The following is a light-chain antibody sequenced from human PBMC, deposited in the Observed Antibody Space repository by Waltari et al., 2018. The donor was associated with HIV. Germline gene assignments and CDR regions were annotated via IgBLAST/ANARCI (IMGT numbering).Light chain of an antibody. CDR3: GSWDSSLSGVV. V-gene: IGLV1-51*01. Sequence: QSVLTQPPSVSGAPGQRVTISCTGSTSNIGAGYDVHWYQQFPGTAPKLLIYDNNKRPSGIPDRFSGSKSGTSATLDITGLQTGDEADYYCGSWDSSLSGVVFGGGTKVTVL. CDR2: DNN. J-gene: IGLJ2*01. CDR1: TSNIGAGYD.